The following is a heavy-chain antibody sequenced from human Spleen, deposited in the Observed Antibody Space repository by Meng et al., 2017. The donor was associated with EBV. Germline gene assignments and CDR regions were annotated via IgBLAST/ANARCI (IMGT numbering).Heavy chain of an antibody. V-gene: IGHV4-34*01. J-gene: IGHJ5*02. D-gene: IGHD3-10*01. CDR3: ARADYGSGGNCVDP. Sequence: QVQLTQWGAVLLKPSEPLSLTCAVSGGSFNDYYWSWIRQPPGKGLEWIGEINRYGTTNYNPSLKSRVTVSVDTSKNHFSLKLTSVTAADTAIYYCARADYGSGGNCVDPWGQGTLVTVSS. CDR1: GGSFNDYY. CDR2: INRYGTT.